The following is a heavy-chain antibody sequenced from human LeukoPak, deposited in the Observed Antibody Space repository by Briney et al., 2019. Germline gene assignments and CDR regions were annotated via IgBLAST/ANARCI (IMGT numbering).Heavy chain of an antibody. CDR3: ARVARAKYDI. Sequence: GGSLRLSCAASGFTFSSYWMSWVRQAPGKGPEWVANIKQDGSEKHYVDSVKGRFTISRDNVKNSLYLQMNSLRGEDTAVYYCARVARAKYDIWGQGTMVTVSS. D-gene: IGHD1-26*01. CDR1: GFTFSSYW. CDR2: IKQDGSEK. V-gene: IGHV3-7*05. J-gene: IGHJ3*02.